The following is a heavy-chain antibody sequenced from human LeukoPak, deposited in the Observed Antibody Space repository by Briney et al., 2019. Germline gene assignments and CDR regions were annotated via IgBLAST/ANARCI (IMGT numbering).Heavy chain of an antibody. D-gene: IGHD3-9*01. Sequence: ASVKVSCKASGYTFTSYGISWVRQAPGQGLEWMGWISAYNGNTNYAQKLQGRVTMTTDTSTSTAYMELSSLRSDDTAVYYCARGVFFDWLLEEYNWFDPWGQGTLVTASS. J-gene: IGHJ5*02. CDR3: ARGVFFDWLLEEYNWFDP. CDR1: GYTFTSYG. CDR2: ISAYNGNT. V-gene: IGHV1-18*04.